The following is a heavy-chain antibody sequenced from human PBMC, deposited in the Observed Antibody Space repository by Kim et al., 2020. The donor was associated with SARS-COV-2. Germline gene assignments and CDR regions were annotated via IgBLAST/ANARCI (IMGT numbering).Heavy chain of an antibody. CDR1: GGSINSPTDF. D-gene: IGHD3-10*01. CDR3: ARQADGFAYDL. Sequence: SETLSLTCTISGGSINSPTDFWGWLRQSPGRGLESIGSVYHTGTTHYNPSLGSRVTISIDTSKNQLSLRLTSVTAADTALYCCARQADGFAYDLWGQGT. V-gene: IGHV4-39*01. CDR2: VYHTGTT. J-gene: IGHJ3*01.